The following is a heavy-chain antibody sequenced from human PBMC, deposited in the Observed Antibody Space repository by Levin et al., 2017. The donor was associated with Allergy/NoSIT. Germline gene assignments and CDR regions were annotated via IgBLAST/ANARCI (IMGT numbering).Heavy chain of an antibody. CDR1: GYNFTSYW. V-gene: IGHV5-51*01. CDR3: ARGGYSYDYYYYGMDV. CDR2: IYPGDSDT. Sequence: GESLKISCKGSGYNFTSYWIGWVRQMPGKGLEWMGIIYPGDSDTRYSPSFQGQVTISADKSISTAYLQWSSLKASDTAMYYCARGGYSYDYYYYGMDVWGQGTTVTVSS. D-gene: IGHD5-18*01. J-gene: IGHJ6*02.